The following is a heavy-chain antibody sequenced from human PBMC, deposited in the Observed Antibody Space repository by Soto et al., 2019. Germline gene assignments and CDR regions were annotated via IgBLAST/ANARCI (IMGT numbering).Heavy chain of an antibody. J-gene: IGHJ5*02. CDR2: IIPILSTT. V-gene: IGHV1-69*08. CDR1: GGTDGTYS. D-gene: IGHD2-8*01. Sequence: QVQLVQSGAEMKEPGSSVMVSCKFSGGTDGTYSITWLRQAPGQGLEWMGSIIPILSTTNHPQRFQGRLTITADESTGTAYLELSSLKSDATAVHYCARRPMAVTWFAPLGQGTLVTVSS. CDR3: ARRPMAVTWFAP.